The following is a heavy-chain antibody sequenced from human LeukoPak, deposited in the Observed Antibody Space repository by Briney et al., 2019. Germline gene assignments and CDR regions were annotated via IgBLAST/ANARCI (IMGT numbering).Heavy chain of an antibody. J-gene: IGHJ4*02. CDR2: IYPGDSDT. CDR1: GYSFTSYW. D-gene: IGHD6-19*01. CDR3: ARSKGGPYSSGWYKGGYYFDY. Sequence: GESLKISCKGSGYSFTSYWIGWVRPMPGKGLEWMGIIYPGDSDTRYSPSFQGQVTISADKSISTAYLQWSSLKASDTAMYYCARSKGGPYSSGWYKGGYYFDYWGQGTLVTVSS. V-gene: IGHV5-51*01.